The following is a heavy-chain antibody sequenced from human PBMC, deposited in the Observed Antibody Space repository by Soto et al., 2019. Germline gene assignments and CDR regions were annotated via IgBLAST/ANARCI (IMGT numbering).Heavy chain of an antibody. CDR2: ISAYNGNT. V-gene: IGHV1-18*01. J-gene: IGHJ6*02. CDR1: GYTFTSYG. Sequence: GASVKVSCTASGYTFTSYGISWVRQAPGQGLEWMGWISAYNGNTNYAQKLQGRVTMTTDTSTSTAYMELRSLRSDDTAVYYCARDQSMALEWLTAYYYYGMDVWGQGTTVTVSS. D-gene: IGHD3-3*01. CDR3: ARDQSMALEWLTAYYYYGMDV.